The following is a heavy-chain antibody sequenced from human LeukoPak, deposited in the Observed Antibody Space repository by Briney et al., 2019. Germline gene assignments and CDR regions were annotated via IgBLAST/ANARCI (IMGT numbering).Heavy chain of an antibody. CDR1: GGSTSSSSYY. CDR3: ARHDHPTRLLTGFDP. V-gene: IGHV4-39*01. J-gene: IGHJ5*02. D-gene: IGHD2-21*02. CDR2: IYYSGST. Sequence: SETLSLTCTVSGGSTSSSSYYWGWIRQPPGKGLEWIGSIYYSGSTYYNPSLKSRVTISVDTSKNQFSLKLSSVTAADTAVYYCARHDHPTRLLTGFDPWGQGTLVTVSS.